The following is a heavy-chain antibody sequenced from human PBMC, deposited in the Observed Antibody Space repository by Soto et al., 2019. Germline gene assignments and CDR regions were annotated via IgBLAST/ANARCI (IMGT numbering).Heavy chain of an antibody. CDR1: GGTFSSYA. D-gene: IGHD1-26*01. CDR2: IIPIFGTA. V-gene: IGHV1-69*01. Sequence: QVQLVQSGAEVKKPGSSVKVSCKASGGTFSSYAISWVRQAPGQGLEWMGGIIPIFGTANYAQKFQGRVTITADESTSTAYMELSSLRSEDTAVYYCARDNRRGSYRAAYYFDYWGQGTLVTVSS. J-gene: IGHJ4*02. CDR3: ARDNRRGSYRAAYYFDY.